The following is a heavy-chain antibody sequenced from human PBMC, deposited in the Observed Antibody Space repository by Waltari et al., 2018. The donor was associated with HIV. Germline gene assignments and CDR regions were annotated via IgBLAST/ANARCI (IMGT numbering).Heavy chain of an antibody. CDR1: GGSFSGYD. CDR2: INHSGST. D-gene: IGHD3-3*01. V-gene: IGHV4-34*01. Sequence: QVQLQQWGAGLFKPSENLSLTCDVYGGSFSGYDWRWIRQPPGKGLEWLGEINHSGSTNYNPSLKSRVTISVDTSKNQFSLKLSSVTAADTAVYYCARGQDYDFWSGYYYDYWGQGTLVTVSS. CDR3: ARGQDYDFWSGYYYDY. J-gene: IGHJ4*02.